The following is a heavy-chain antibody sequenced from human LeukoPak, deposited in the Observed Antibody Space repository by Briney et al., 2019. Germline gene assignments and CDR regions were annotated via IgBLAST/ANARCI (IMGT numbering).Heavy chain of an antibody. CDR2: IKAKPHGGTT. J-gene: IGHJ4*02. D-gene: IGHD1-26*01. Sequence: PGGSLRLSCAASGFTFINAWMAWVRQAPGKGLEWVGRIKAKPHGGTTDYAAPVKGRFTISRDDSKNTLYLQMNSLKTEDTAVYYCTTDGVGIEGATFDYWGQGIPVTVSS. CDR1: GFTFINAW. CDR3: TTDGVGIEGATFDY. V-gene: IGHV3-15*01.